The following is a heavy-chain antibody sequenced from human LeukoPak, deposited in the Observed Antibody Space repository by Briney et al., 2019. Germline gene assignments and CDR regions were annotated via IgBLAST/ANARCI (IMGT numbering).Heavy chain of an antibody. CDR1: GFIFSDYY. CDR2: ISSSGSTI. Sequence: GGSLRLSCAASGFIFSDYYMSWVRQAPGKGLEWVSYISSSGSTIYYADSVKGRFTISRDNAKKSLYLQMDSLRAEDTAVYYCARDGGDYGSGSYYAYWGQGTLVTVSS. D-gene: IGHD3-10*01. CDR3: ARDGGDYGSGSYYAY. J-gene: IGHJ4*02. V-gene: IGHV3-11*04.